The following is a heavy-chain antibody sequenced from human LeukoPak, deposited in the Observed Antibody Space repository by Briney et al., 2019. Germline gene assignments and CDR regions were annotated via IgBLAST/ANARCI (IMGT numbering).Heavy chain of an antibody. J-gene: IGHJ5*02. CDR3: ARDAYYGPENWFDP. CDR2: IKQDGSEK. CDR1: GFTFSSDW. V-gene: IGHV3-7*03. D-gene: IGHD3-10*01. Sequence: GGSLRLSCAASGFTFSSDWMSWVRQAAGKGLEGVANIKQDGSEKYYVDSVKGRFTISRDNAKNSLYLQMNSLRAEDTAVYYCARDAYYGPENWFDPWGQGTLVTVSS.